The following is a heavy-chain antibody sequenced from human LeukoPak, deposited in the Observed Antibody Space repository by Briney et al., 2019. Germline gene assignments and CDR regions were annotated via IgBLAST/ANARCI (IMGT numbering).Heavy chain of an antibody. CDR3: ARDSRRYYDFWSGYPDYYYYMDV. CDR2: ISSSSSYI. V-gene: IGHV3-21*01. J-gene: IGHJ6*03. CDR1: GFTFSSYS. D-gene: IGHD3-3*01. Sequence: AGGSLRLSCAASGFTFSSYSMNWVRQAPGKGLEWVSSISSSSSYIYYADSVKGRFTISRDNAKNSLYLQMNSLRAEDTAVYYCARDSRRYYDFWSGYPDYYYYMDVWGKGTTVTVSS.